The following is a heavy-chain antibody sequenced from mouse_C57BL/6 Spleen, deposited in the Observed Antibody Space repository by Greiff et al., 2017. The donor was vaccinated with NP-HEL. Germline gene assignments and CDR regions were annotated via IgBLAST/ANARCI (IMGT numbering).Heavy chain of an antibody. CDR3: ARYDGSTSYWYFDV. D-gene: IGHD1-1*01. J-gene: IGHJ1*03. Sequence: EVQVVESGPGLAKPSQTLSLTCSVTGYSITSDYWNWIRKFPGNKLEYMGYISYSGSTYYNPSLKSRISITRYTYKNQYYLQLNTGTTEDTATYYCARYDGSTSYWYFDVWGTGTTVTVSA. CDR1: GYSITSDY. CDR2: ISYSGST. V-gene: IGHV3-8*01.